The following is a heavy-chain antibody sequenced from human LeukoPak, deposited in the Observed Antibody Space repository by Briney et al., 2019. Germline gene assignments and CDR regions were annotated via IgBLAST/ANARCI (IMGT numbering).Heavy chain of an antibody. CDR1: GFTFSPYS. J-gene: IGHJ6*02. CDR3: ARERNYYYDMDV. CDR2: ISSGSTYI. Sequence: GGSLRLSCAASGFTFSPYSMNGVRQAPGKGLEWVSSISSGSTYIYYADSVKGRFTISRDNAKNSLYLQMNSLRAEDTAVYYCARERNYYYDMDVWGQGTTVTVSS. V-gene: IGHV3-21*01.